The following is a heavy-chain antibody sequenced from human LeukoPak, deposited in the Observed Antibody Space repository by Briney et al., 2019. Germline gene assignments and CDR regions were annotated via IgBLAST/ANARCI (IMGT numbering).Heavy chain of an antibody. D-gene: IGHD3-10*01. CDR1: GDSINSGSYY. V-gene: IGHV4-39*01. J-gene: IGHJ6*03. CDR2: IYYSGDT. CDR3: ARVLWFGESKKGYSYYMDV. Sequence: SETLSLTCTVSGDSINSGSYYWGWIRQPSGEGLEWIGSIYYSGDTYYNPSLESRVTISVDTSKNQFSLNLRSVTAADTALYYCARVLWFGESKKGYSYYMDVWGKGTTVTVSS.